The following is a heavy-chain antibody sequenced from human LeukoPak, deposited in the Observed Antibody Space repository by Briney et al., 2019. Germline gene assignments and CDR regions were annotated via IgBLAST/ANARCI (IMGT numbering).Heavy chain of an antibody. J-gene: IGHJ4*02. V-gene: IGHV1-3*01. CDR2: INAGNGKT. Sequence: GASMKVSCKASGYIFTDYAIQWVRQAPGQGLEWMGWINAGNGKTKYSQKFQGRVTITRDTSASTAYMELSGLRSDDTAVYYCARARWTSTVTTYYLDFWGQGTLVTVSS. CDR1: GYIFTDYA. CDR3: ARARWTSTVTTYYLDF. D-gene: IGHD4-17*01.